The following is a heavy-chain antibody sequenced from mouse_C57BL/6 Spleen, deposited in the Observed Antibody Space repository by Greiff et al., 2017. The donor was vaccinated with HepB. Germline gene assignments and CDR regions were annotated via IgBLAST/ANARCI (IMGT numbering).Heavy chain of an antibody. J-gene: IGHJ2*01. CDR2: IYPSDSET. CDR3: AREVSGGYVDY. V-gene: IGHV1-61*01. D-gene: IGHD6-2*01. Sequence: VQLQQPGAELVRPGSSVKLSCKASGYTFTSYWMDWVKQRPGQGLEWIGNIYPSDSETHYNQKFKDKATLTVDNSASTAYMQLSSLTSEDSAVYYCAREVSGGYVDYWGQGTTLTVSS. CDR1: GYTFTSYW.